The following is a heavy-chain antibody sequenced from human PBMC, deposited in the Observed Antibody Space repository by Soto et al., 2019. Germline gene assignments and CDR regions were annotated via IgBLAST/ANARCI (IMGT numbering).Heavy chain of an antibody. CDR2: MNPNSGNT. J-gene: IGHJ6*02. CDR1: GYTFTSYD. CDR3: ARGHTIFGVVPYYYYGMDV. Sequence: ASVKVSCKASGYTFTSYDINWVRQATGQGLEWMGWMNPNSGNTGYAQKFQGRVTMTRNTSISTAYMELSSLRSEDTAVYYCARGHTIFGVVPYYYYGMDVWDQGTTVTVSS. D-gene: IGHD3-3*01. V-gene: IGHV1-8*01.